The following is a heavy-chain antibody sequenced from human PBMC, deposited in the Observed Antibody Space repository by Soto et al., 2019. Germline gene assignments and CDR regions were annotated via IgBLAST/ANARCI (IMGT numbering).Heavy chain of an antibody. D-gene: IGHD1-7*01. J-gene: IGHJ4*02. V-gene: IGHV3-23*01. Sequence: GGSLRLSCAASGFTFSSYAMSWVRQAPGKGLEWVSAISGSGGSTYYADSVKGRFTISRDNSKNTLYLQMNSLRADDTAVYYCAKAHNWNYYPNDDWGQGTLVTVSS. CDR3: AKAHNWNYYPNDD. CDR1: GFTFSSYA. CDR2: ISGSGGST.